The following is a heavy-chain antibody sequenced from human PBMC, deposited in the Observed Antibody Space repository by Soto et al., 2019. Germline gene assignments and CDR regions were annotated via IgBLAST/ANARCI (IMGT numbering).Heavy chain of an antibody. V-gene: IGHV1-18*01. CDR3: ARGQKTGYPPKDIYYGLDV. J-gene: IGHJ6*01. D-gene: IGHD3-9*01. CDR2: ISAYNGNT. CDR1: GYTFTSYG. Sequence: ASVKVSCKASGYTFTSYGISWVRQAPGQGLEWMGWISAYNGNTNYAQKLQDRVTMTTDTSTSTAYMELRSLRSDDTAVYYCARGQKTGYPPKDIYYGLDVWGQGTTVTVSS.